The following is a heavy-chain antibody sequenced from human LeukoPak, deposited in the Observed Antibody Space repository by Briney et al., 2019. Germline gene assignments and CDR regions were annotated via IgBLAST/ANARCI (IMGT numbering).Heavy chain of an antibody. CDR3: ARDPETGYSPSPLDY. CDR1: GYTFTGYY. CDR2: INPNSGGT. V-gene: IGHV1-2*02. Sequence: ASVKVSCKASGYTFTGYYMHWVRQAPGQGLEWMGWINPNSGGTNYAQKFQGRVTMTRDTSISTAYMELRSLRSDDTAVYYCARDPETGYSPSPLDYWGQGTLVTVSS. D-gene: IGHD3-9*01. J-gene: IGHJ4*02.